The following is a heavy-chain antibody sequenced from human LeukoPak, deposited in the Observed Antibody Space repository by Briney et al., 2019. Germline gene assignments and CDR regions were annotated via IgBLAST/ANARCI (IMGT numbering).Heavy chain of an antibody. J-gene: IGHJ4*02. CDR3: ARESRREGYRFDY. V-gene: IGHV4-59*01. Sequence: SETLSLTCTVSDGSISNYYWSWIRQPPGKGLEWIGYVHYTGNTNYNPSLKSRLTISVDTSKNQFSLKLSSVTAADTAAYYCARESRREGYRFDYWGQGTLVTVSS. CDR2: VHYTGNT. D-gene: IGHD5-24*01. CDR1: DGSISNYY.